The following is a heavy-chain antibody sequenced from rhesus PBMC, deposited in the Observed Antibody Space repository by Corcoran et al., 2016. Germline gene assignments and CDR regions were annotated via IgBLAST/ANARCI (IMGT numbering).Heavy chain of an antibody. CDR2: NGGSDGTP. Sequence: QVQLQESGPGLVKPSETLSLTCAVSGGSISGYWWGWTREPPGKGLGWIGYNGGSDGTPYYHPPLLSRVPISTDTSKHPFSLTLSSVTAAATAVYSCAMGIGLFDVWCPGVLVTVSS. J-gene: IGHJ5-1*01. CDR3: AMGIGLFDV. V-gene: IGHV4-165*01. D-gene: IGHD5-42*01. CDR1: GGSISGYW.